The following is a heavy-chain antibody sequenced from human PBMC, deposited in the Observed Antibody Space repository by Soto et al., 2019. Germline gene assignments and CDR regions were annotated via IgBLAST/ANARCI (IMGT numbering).Heavy chain of an antibody. J-gene: IGHJ3*02. D-gene: IGHD2-15*01. Sequence: QVQLVQSGGEVKKPGASVKVSCSVSGGTFRTYTFSWVRQAPGQGLEWMGSIIPLLGITNNAQKFQGRVTIIATKHTNTAYMELTSLTSEATAIFYCARDNYPVVVPPSPEGGAFDIWGQGTMVIVSS. CDR1: GGTFRTYT. CDR2: IIPLLGIT. CDR3: ARDNYPVVVPPSPEGGAFDI. V-gene: IGHV1-69*08.